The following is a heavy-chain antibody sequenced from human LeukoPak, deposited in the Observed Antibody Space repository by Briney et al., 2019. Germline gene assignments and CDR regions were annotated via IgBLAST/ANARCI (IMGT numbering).Heavy chain of an antibody. CDR1: VGSISSGGYY. CDR3: AREHDYGDHVPSFDL. CDR2: IYYSGST. J-gene: IGHJ4*02. D-gene: IGHD4-17*01. V-gene: IGHV4-31*03. Sequence: PLETLSLTCTVSVGSISSGGYYWSWIRQHPGKGLEWIGYIYYSGSTYYNPSLKSRVTISVDTSKNQSSLKLSSVTAADTAVYYCAREHDYGDHVPSFDLWDQGTLVSVPS.